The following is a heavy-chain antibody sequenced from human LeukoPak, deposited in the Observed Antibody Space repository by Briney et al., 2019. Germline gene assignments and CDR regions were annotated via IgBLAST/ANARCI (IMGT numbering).Heavy chain of an antibody. J-gene: IGHJ5*02. CDR1: GGTFSSYA. Sequence: SVKVSCKASGGTFSSYAISWVRQAPGQGLEWMGRIIPILGIANYAQKFQGRVTITADKSTSTAYMELSSLRSEDTAVYYCARENQLLGNWFDPWGQGTLVTVSS. CDR2: IIPILGIA. D-gene: IGHD2-2*01. CDR3: ARENQLLGNWFDP. V-gene: IGHV1-69*04.